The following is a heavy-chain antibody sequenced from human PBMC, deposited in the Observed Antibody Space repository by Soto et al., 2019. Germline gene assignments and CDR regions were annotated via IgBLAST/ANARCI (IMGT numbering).Heavy chain of an antibody. CDR3: ARLLADILTGYLSPFYGMDV. V-gene: IGHV5-51*01. Sequence: PGESLKISCKGSGYSFTSYWIGWVRQMPGKGLEWLGIIYPGDSDTRYSPSFQGQVTISADKSISTAYLQWSSLKASDTAMYYCARLLADILTGYLSPFYGMDVWGQGTTVTVSS. CDR2: IYPGDSDT. J-gene: IGHJ6*01. D-gene: IGHD3-9*01. CDR1: GYSFTSYW.